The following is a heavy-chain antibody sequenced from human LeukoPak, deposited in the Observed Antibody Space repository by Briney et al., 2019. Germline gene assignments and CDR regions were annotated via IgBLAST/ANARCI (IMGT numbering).Heavy chain of an antibody. Sequence: PGGSLRLSCAGSGFSFSSYGMHWVRQAPGKGLEWMAFIRSDGSNKYYADSVKGRFTISRDNSKNTLYLQMNSLRAEDTAVYYCAKDSRVRVRLRGIDYWGQGTLVTVSS. CDR1: GFSFSSYG. J-gene: IGHJ4*02. CDR3: AKDSRVRVRLRGIDY. CDR2: IRSDGSNK. D-gene: IGHD3-10*01. V-gene: IGHV3-30*02.